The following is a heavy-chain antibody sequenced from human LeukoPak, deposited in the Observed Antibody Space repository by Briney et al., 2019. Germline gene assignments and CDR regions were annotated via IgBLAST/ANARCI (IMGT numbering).Heavy chain of an antibody. Sequence: GGSLRLSCAAPGFTFSTYGMHWVRQAPGKGLEWVAFIRYDADNKYYADSVRGRFTISRDNSKNTLFLQMNSLRAEDTAVYYCAKALGGYYYFDFWGQGTLVTVSS. D-gene: IGHD2-21*02. CDR2: IRYDADNK. J-gene: IGHJ4*02. CDR1: GFTFSTYG. CDR3: AKALGGYYYFDF. V-gene: IGHV3-30*02.